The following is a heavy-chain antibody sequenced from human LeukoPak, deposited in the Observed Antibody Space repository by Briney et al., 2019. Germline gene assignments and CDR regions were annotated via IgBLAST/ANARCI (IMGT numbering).Heavy chain of an antibody. J-gene: IGHJ3*02. Sequence: GGSLRLSCTASGFIFNTYSMNWVRQAPGKGLEWVSYVSSSSRTIYYADSVKGRFTISRDNAKNSLYLQMNSLRAEDTAVYHCAREDSRDALDIWGQGTMVTVSS. V-gene: IGHV3-48*04. CDR3: AREDSRDALDI. CDR2: VSSSSRTI. D-gene: IGHD3-22*01. CDR1: GFIFNTYS.